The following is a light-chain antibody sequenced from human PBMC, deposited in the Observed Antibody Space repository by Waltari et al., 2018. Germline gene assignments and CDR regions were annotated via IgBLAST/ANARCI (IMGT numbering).Light chain of an antibody. J-gene: IGLJ3*02. CDR1: SSDVGVHNY. Sequence: QSALTQPASVSGSPGKSITISCTGTSSDVGVHNYVSWYQQHTGKATKLMIYAVNKRPSGGSERFACSRSGTSASLTISGLQAEDEADYYCSSYTTSNTWVFGGGTKLTVL. CDR3: SSYTTSNTWV. CDR2: AVN. V-gene: IGLV2-14*03.